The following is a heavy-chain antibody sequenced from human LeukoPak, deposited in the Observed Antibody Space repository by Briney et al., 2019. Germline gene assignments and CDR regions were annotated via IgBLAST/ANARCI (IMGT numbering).Heavy chain of an antibody. Sequence: SATLSLTCTVSGGSISSYYWSWIRQPPGKGLEWIGYIYYSGSTNYNPSLKSRVTISVDTSKNQFSLKLSSVTAADTAVYYCARYSSGYYYVLDYWGQGTLVTVSS. D-gene: IGHD3-22*01. CDR1: GGSISSYY. CDR3: ARYSSGYYYVLDY. CDR2: IYYSGST. V-gene: IGHV4-59*08. J-gene: IGHJ4*02.